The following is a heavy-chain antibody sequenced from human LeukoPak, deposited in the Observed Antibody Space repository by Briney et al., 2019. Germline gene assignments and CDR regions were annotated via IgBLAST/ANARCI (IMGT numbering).Heavy chain of an antibody. J-gene: IGHJ4*02. CDR3: ASAFYDIPPYYFDY. Sequence: GASVKVSCKASGYTFTGYYMHWVRQAPGQGLEWMGWINPNSGGTNYAQKFQGWVTMTRDTSISTAYMELSSLRSEDTAVYYCASAFYDIPPYYFDYWGQGTLVTVSS. D-gene: IGHD3-9*01. CDR1: GYTFTGYY. CDR2: INPNSGGT. V-gene: IGHV1-2*04.